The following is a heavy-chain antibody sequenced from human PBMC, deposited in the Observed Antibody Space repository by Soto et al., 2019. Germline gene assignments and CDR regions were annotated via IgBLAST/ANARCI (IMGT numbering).Heavy chain of an antibody. CDR2: IIPIFSKT. CDR3: ARDVVRSTGGDP. Sequence: QVQLVQSGAEVKEPGTSVKVSCTASGGTFSTSSFVWVRQGPGQGLEWMGGIIPIFSKTNVAQKFQGRITFTADESTRTAYMELSSLRSEDTAIYYCARDVVRSTGGDPWGQGTLVTVSS. D-gene: IGHD7-27*01. J-gene: IGHJ5*02. V-gene: IGHV1-69*01. CDR1: GGTFSTSS.